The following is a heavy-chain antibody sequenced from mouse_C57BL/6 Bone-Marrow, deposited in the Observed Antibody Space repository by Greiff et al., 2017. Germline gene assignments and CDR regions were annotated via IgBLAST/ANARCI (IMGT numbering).Heavy chain of an antibody. V-gene: IGHV1-7*01. J-gene: IGHJ4*01. D-gene: IGHD2-4*01. CDR1: GYTFTSYW. CDR3: ARERYDYDDAMDY. Sequence: VQLQQSGAELAKPGASVKLSCKASGYTFTSYWMHWVKQRPGQGLEWIGYINPSSGYTKYNQKFKDKATLTADKSSSTAYMQLSSLTYEDSAVYYCARERYDYDDAMDYWGQGTSVTVSS. CDR2: INPSSGYT.